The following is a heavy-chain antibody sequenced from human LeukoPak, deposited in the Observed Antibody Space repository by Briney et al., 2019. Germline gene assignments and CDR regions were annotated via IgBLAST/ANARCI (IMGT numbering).Heavy chain of an antibody. V-gene: IGHV3-23*01. Sequence: GGSLRLSCAASGFTFSSYAMSWVRQAPGEGLECVSAISGSGGSTYYADSVKGRFTISRDNSKNTLYLQMNSLRAEDTAVYYCAKSGWELLGVYYYYYYMDVWGKGTTVTVSS. CDR3: AKSGWELLGVYYYYYYMDV. CDR1: GFTFSSYA. D-gene: IGHD1-26*01. CDR2: ISGSGGST. J-gene: IGHJ6*03.